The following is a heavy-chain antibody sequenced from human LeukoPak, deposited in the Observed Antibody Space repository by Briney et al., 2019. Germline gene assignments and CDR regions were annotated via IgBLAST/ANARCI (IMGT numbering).Heavy chain of an antibody. CDR1: GFDIRHYY. CDR3: ARGDYFDWLLFDY. D-gene: IGHD3-9*01. Sequence: GGSLRLSCVASGFDIRHYYMSWVRQAPGKGLEWVSYISSSSSTIYYADSVKGRFTISRDNAKNSLYLQMNSLRDEDTAVYYCARGDYFDWLLFDYWGQGTLVTVSS. V-gene: IGHV3-48*02. CDR2: ISSSSSTI. J-gene: IGHJ4*02.